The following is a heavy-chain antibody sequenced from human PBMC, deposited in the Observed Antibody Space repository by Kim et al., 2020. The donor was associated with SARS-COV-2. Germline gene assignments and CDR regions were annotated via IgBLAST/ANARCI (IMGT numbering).Heavy chain of an antibody. J-gene: IGHJ4*02. Sequence: SETLSLTCTVSGGSISSGGYYWSWIRQHPGKGLEWIGYVYYSGSTYYNPSLKSRVTISVDTSKNQFSLKLSSVTAADTAVYYCAVLLLWNLGGFDYWGQGTLVTVSS. V-gene: IGHV4-31*03. CDR1: GGSISSGGYY. CDR3: AVLLLWNLGGFDY. D-gene: IGHD3-10*01. CDR2: VYYSGST.